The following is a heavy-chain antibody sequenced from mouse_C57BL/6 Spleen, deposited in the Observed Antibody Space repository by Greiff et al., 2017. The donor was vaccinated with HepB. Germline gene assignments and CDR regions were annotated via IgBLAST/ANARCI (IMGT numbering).Heavy chain of an antibody. J-gene: IGHJ4*01. V-gene: IGHV1-26*01. CDR3: ARSYGSSVYYAMDY. Sequence: VQLQQSGPELVKPGASVKISCKASGYTFTDYYMNWVKQSHGKSLEWIGDINPNNGGTSYNQKFKGKATLTVDKSSSTAYMELRSLTSEDSAVYYCARSYGSSVYYAMDYWGQGTSVTVSS. CDR2: INPNNGGT. D-gene: IGHD1-1*01. CDR1: GYTFTDYY.